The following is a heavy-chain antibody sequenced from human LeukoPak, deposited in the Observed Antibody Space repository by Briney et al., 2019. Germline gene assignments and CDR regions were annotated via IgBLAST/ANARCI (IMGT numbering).Heavy chain of an antibody. J-gene: IGHJ4*02. Sequence: SETLSLTCAVYGGSLSGYYWSWIRQPPGKGLEWSGEINHSGSTNYNPSLKSRVTISVDTSKNQFSLKLSSVTAADTAVHYCASRSYDSGIYFNGWYFDFWGQGSLVTVSS. CDR3: ASRSYDSGIYFNGWYFDF. D-gene: IGHD3-10*01. V-gene: IGHV4-34*01. CDR2: INHSGST. CDR1: GGSLSGYY.